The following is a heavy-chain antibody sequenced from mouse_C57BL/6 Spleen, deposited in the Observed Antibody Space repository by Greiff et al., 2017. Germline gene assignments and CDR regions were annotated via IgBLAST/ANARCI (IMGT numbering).Heavy chain of an antibody. D-gene: IGHD3-2*02. Sequence: VHLVESGAELVRPGASVTLSCKASGYTFTDYEMHWVKQTPVHGLEWIGAIDPETGGTAYNQKFKGKAILTADKSSSTAYMELRSLTSEDSAVYYCTKGDSSGYWGQGTTLTVSS. CDR2: IDPETGGT. V-gene: IGHV1-15*01. CDR1: GYTFTDYE. J-gene: IGHJ2*01. CDR3: TKGDSSGY.